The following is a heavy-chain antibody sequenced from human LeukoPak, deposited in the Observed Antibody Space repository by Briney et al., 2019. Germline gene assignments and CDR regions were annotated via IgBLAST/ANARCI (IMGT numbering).Heavy chain of an antibody. CDR1: GFTFSDYY. V-gene: IGHV3-11*06. J-gene: IGHJ3*02. CDR2: ISSSSSYT. Sequence: GGSLRLSCAASGFTFSDYYMSWIRQAPGKGLEWVSYISSSSSYTNYADSVKGRFTISRDNAKNSLYLQMNSLRAEDTAVYYCARAITIFGVVTLHDAFDIWGQGTMVTVSS. CDR3: ARAITIFGVVTLHDAFDI. D-gene: IGHD3-3*01.